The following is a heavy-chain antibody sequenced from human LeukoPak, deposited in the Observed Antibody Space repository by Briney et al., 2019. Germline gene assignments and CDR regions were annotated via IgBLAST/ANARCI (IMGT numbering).Heavy chain of an antibody. CDR2: IYHSGST. CDR3: ARYYYDSSGYPHYYYYMDV. CDR1: GYSISSGYY. Sequence: NPSETLSLTCTVSGYSISSGYYWGWIRQPPGKGLEWIGSIYHSGSTYYNPSLKSRVTISVDTSKNQFSLKLSSVTAADTAVYYCARYYYDSSGYPHYYYYMDVWGKGTTVTISS. D-gene: IGHD3-22*01. J-gene: IGHJ6*03. V-gene: IGHV4-38-2*02.